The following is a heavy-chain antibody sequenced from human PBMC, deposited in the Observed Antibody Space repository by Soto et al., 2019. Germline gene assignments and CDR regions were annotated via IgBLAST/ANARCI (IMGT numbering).Heavy chain of an antibody. V-gene: IGHV4-34*01. J-gene: IGHJ6*03. D-gene: IGHD3-10*01. CDR2: INHSGST. CDR1: GGSFSGYY. Sequence: QVQLQQWGAGLLKPSETLSLTCAVYGGSFSGYYWSWIRQPPGKGLEWIGEINHSGSTNYNPSLKSRVTISVDTSKNQFSLKLSSVTAADTAVYYCARGIGIRGRWGNPYMDVWGKGTTVTVSS. CDR3: ARGIGIRGRWGNPYMDV.